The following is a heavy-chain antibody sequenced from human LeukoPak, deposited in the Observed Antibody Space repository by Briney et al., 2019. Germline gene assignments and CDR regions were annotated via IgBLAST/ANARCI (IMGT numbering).Heavy chain of an antibody. CDR1: GYTFTGYY. CDR2: INPNSGGT. D-gene: IGHD4-17*01. CDR3: ARVEVTRHNWFDP. Sequence: GASVKVSCKASGYTFTGYYMHWVRQAPGQGLEWMGWINPNSGGTNYAQKFQDRVTMTRDTSISTAYMELSRLRSDDTAVYYCARVEVTRHNWFDPWGQGTLVTVSS. V-gene: IGHV1-2*02. J-gene: IGHJ5*02.